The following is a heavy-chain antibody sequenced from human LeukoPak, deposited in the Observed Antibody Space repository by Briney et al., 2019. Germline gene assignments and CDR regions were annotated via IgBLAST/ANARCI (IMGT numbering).Heavy chain of an antibody. J-gene: IGHJ6*02. CDR1: GFTFSSYA. D-gene: IGHD2-2*01. CDR3: AKGVVPAPYYYYGMDV. CDR2: ISGSGGST. V-gene: IGHV3-23*01. Sequence: PGGSLRLSCAASGFTFSSYALSWVRQAPGKGLEWVSAISGSGGSTYYADSVKGRFTISRDNSKNTLYLQMNSLRAEDTAVYYCAKGVVPAPYYYYGMDVWGQGTTVTVSS.